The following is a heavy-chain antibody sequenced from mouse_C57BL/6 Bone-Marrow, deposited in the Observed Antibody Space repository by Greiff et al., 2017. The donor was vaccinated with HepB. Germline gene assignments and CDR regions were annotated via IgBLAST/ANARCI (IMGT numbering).Heavy chain of an antibody. D-gene: IGHD2-2*01. V-gene: IGHV1-50*01. CDR1: GYTFTSYW. CDR3: ARGCGYDEGYYFDY. CDR2: IDPSDSYT. Sequence: QVQLQQPGAELVKPGASVKLSCKASGYTFTSYWMQWVKQRPGQGLEWIGEIDPSDSYTNYNQKFKGKATLTVDTSSSTAYMQLSSLTSEDSAVYYCARGCGYDEGYYFDYWGQGTTLTVSS. J-gene: IGHJ2*01.